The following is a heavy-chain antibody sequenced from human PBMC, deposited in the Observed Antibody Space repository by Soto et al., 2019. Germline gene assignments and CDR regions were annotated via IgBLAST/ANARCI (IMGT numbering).Heavy chain of an antibody. CDR3: ARRTDTPNWLDP. Sequence: SETLSLTCTVSGGSINNYYWTWFRQPPGKALEWIGYIYGSGSTNYNPSIKSRVTMSVDTTNNQFALKLTSVTAADTAVYYRARRTDTPNWLDPWGQGTLVTVSS. D-gene: IGHD1-1*01. J-gene: IGHJ5*02. V-gene: IGHV4-59*01. CDR1: GGSINNYY. CDR2: IYGSGST.